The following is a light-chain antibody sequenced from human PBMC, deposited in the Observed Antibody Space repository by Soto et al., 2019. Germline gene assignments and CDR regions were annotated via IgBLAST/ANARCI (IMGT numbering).Light chain of an antibody. CDR2: GAS. V-gene: IGKV3-20*01. CDR3: QQYGNSRGT. Sequence: DIVLTQSPGALSLSPGERATRSCRASQSVSTSYLAWYQQKPGQAPRLLIYGASSRATGIPDRFSGSVSGTDFTLTISGLEPEDFAVYYCQQYGNSRGTFGQGTKVDI. CDR1: QSVSTSY. J-gene: IGKJ1*01.